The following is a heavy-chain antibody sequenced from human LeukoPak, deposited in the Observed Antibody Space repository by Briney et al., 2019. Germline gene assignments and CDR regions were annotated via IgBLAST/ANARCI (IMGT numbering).Heavy chain of an antibody. CDR2: IYYSGST. CDR3: ARGLTGMIFDY. Sequence: SETLSLTCTVSGASFSSYYWSWIRQPPGKGLEWIGYIYYSGSTNYNPSLKSRVTISVDTSKNQFSLKLSSVTAADTAVYYCARGLTGMIFDYWGQGTLVTVSS. CDR1: GASFSSYY. D-gene: IGHD7-27*01. V-gene: IGHV4-59*01. J-gene: IGHJ4*02.